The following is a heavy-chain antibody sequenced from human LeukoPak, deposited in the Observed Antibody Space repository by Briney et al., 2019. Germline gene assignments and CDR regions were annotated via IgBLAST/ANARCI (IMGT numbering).Heavy chain of an antibody. J-gene: IGHJ4*02. D-gene: IGHD3/OR15-3a*01. CDR1: GYTYTNYP. CDR3: ATGQDWGDFDY. Sequence: ASVKVSCKASGYTYTNYPMIWVRQAPGQGLEWMGGFDPEDGETIYAQKFQGRVTMTEDTSTDTAYMELSSLRSEDTAVYYCATGQDWGDFDYWGQGTLVTVSS. V-gene: IGHV1-24*01. CDR2: FDPEDGET.